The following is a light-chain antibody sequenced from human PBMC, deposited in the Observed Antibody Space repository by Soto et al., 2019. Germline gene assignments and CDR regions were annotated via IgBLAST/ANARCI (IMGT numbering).Light chain of an antibody. J-gene: IGLJ1*01. Sequence: QSALTQPASVSGSPGQSITISCTGASSDVGGYNSVSWYRQDPGKAPKLMTYDATNRPSGVSNRFSGSKSGNTASLTISGLQAEDEADYYCSSFTSSITYVFGTGTKVTVL. CDR2: DAT. CDR3: SSFTSSITYV. V-gene: IGLV2-14*01. CDR1: SSDVGGYNS.